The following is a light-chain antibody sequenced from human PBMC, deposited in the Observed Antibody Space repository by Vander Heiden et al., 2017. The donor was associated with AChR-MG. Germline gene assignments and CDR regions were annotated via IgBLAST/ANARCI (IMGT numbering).Light chain of an antibody. CDR3: QQYDSTPHT. CDR2: AAS. Sequence: DIQMTQTPSSLSASVGDRVTITCRASQSISNYLAWYQQKPGKVPKLLIYAASSLQSGVPSRFSGSGSGTDFTLTISSLQPEDFATYYCQQYDSTPHTFGGGTKVEIK. J-gene: IGKJ4*01. V-gene: IGKV1-39*01. CDR1: QSISNY.